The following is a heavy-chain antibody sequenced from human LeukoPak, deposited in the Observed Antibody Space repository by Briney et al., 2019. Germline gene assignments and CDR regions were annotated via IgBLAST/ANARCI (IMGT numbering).Heavy chain of an antibody. D-gene: IGHD3-3*01. J-gene: IGHJ4*02. CDR2: IWYDGSNK. CDR1: GFTFSSYG. V-gene: IGHV3-33*01. Sequence: HLGGSLRLSCAASGFTFSSYGMHWVRQPPGKGLEWVAVIWYDGSNKYYADSVTGRFTISRDNSKNTLYLQMHSLRAEDTAVYYCARDWGYDFWSGYSYYFDYWGQGTLVTVSS. CDR3: ARDWGYDFWSGYSYYFDY.